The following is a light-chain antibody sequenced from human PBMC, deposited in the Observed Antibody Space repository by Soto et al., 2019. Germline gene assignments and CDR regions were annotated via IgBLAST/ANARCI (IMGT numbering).Light chain of an antibody. V-gene: IGKV1D-12*01. CDR2: AAS. CDR3: QQAYSFPIT. Sequence: DIQGTQSPSSVSASVGHSVTIACRASQDIAGYLAWYQHKPGRAPELLIHAASSLQSGVKSRFSGSGSGTDFNLTINSLQPEDFATYYCQQAYSFPITVGPGTRLDIK. J-gene: IGKJ5*01. CDR1: QDIAGY.